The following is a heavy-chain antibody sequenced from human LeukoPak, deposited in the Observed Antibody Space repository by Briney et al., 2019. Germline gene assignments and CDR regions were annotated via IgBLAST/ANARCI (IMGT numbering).Heavy chain of an antibody. CDR1: GFTFSSYS. J-gene: IGHJ4*02. V-gene: IGHV3-48*01. Sequence: PGGSLRLSCAASGFTFSSYSMNWVRRAPGKWLEWVSYISSTSSTIYYADSVKGRFTISRDNAKNSLYLQMNSLRAEDTAVYYCARRYCSSTSCYQDYWGQGTLVTVSS. D-gene: IGHD2-2*01. CDR2: ISSTSSTI. CDR3: ARRYCSSTSCYQDY.